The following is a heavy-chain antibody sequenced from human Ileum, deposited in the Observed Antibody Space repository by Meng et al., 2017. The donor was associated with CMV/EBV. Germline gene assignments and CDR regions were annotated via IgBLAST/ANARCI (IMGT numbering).Heavy chain of an antibody. CDR3: IRISMRGGGFDC. J-gene: IGHJ4*02. CDR2: IKNKDNGDGA. V-gene: IGHV3-72*01. D-gene: IGHD3-3*01. Sequence: ASGFSFGRHYVDEFRGAGGKGVGWIGSIKNKDNGDGAKGAASMRKKFTISKVNSKISMLRQMNTLKTEDTAVYYGIRISMRGGGFDCWGQGILVTVSS. CDR1: GFSFGRHY.